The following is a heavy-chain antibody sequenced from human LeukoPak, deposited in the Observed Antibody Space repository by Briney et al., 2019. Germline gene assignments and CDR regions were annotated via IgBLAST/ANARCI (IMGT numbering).Heavy chain of an antibody. J-gene: IGHJ5*02. D-gene: IGHD3-22*01. CDR2: ISYSSYYI. CDR1: GFTFSTYT. CDR3: ARSGDSRYDP. V-gene: IGHV3-21*01. Sequence: PGGSLRLSCAASGFTFSTYTMNWVRQAPGKGLEWVSSISYSSYYIFYADSVKGRFTISRDNAKDSLYLQMDSLRAEDTAVYYCARSGDSRYDPWGQGTLVTVSS.